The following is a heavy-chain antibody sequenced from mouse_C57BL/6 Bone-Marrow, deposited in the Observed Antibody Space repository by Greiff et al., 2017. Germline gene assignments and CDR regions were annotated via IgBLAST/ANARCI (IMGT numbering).Heavy chain of an antibody. J-gene: IGHJ1*03. CDR3: ARDPLWYFDV. Sequence: EVKLMESEGGLVQPGSSMKLSCTASGFTFSDYYMAWVRQVPEKGLEWVANINYDGSITYYLDSLKSRFIISRDNAKNILYLQMSSLKSEDTATYYCARDPLWYFDVWGTGTTVTVSS. D-gene: IGHD6-1*01. V-gene: IGHV5-16*01. CDR1: GFTFSDYY. CDR2: INYDGSIT.